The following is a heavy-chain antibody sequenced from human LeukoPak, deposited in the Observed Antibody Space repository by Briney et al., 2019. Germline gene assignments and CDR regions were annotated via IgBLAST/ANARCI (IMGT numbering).Heavy chain of an antibody. CDR2: INHSGST. CDR1: GGSFSGYY. D-gene: IGHD6-6*01. V-gene: IGHV4-34*01. Sequence: SETLSLTCAVYGGSFSGYYWSWIRQPPGKGLEWIGEINHSGSTNYNPSLKSRVTISVDTSKNQFSLKLSSVTAADTAVYYCAREGYSSSPSTGNNFDYWAREPWSPSPQ. J-gene: IGHJ4*02. CDR3: AREGYSSSPSTGNNFDY.